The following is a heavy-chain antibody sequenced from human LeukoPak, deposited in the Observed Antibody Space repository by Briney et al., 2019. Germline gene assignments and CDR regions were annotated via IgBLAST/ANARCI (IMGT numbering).Heavy chain of an antibody. CDR1: GGTFSSYA. V-gene: IGHV1-69*04. Sequence: GASVKVSCKASGGTFSSYAISWVRQAPGQGLEWMGRIIPILGIANYAQKFQGRVTITADKSTSTAYMELSSPRSEDTAVYYCARDSSYCSGGSCYSGRGGAFDIWGQGTMVTVSS. CDR2: IIPILGIA. CDR3: ARDSSYCSGGSCYSGRGGAFDI. D-gene: IGHD2-15*01. J-gene: IGHJ3*02.